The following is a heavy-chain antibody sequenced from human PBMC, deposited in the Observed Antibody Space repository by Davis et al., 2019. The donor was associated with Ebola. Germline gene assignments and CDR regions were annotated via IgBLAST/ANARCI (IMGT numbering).Heavy chain of an antibody. D-gene: IGHD5-12*01. V-gene: IGHV3-7*01. CDR1: GFTFSDYS. J-gene: IGHJ4*01. Sequence: GESLKISCAASGFTFSDYSMSWVRQAPGQGLEWVANIQQDGSKKHYVDSVRGRFTISRDNAKNTLSLQMNSLRVEDTAVYYCVRDTGYYSHDYWGHGTLVTVSS. CDR3: VRDTGYYSHDY. CDR2: IQQDGSKK.